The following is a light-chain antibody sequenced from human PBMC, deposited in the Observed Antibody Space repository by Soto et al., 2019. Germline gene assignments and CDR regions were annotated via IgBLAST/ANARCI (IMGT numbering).Light chain of an antibody. V-gene: IGLV1-40*01. Sequence: QSVLTQPPSVSEAPGQRVTISCTGSSSNIGAGYEAHWYQQVPGTAPKLLIYENNNRTAGVPDLFSSSKSGPSASLAITGLQAEDEAEYYCQSYDSRLSGDVFGTGTKLTVL. CDR3: QSYDSRLSGDV. J-gene: IGLJ1*01. CDR1: SSNIGAGYE. CDR2: ENN.